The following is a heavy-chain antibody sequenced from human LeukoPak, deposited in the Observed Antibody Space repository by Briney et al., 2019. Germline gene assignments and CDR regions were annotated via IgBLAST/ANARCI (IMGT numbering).Heavy chain of an antibody. J-gene: IGHJ3*02. Sequence: SVTVSCKASGGTFSSYAISWVRQAPGQGLEWMGRIIPIFGTANYAQKFQGRVTITTDESTSTAYMELSSLRSEDTAVYYCARGYCRGGSCYDPRVDAFDIWGQGTMVTVSS. V-gene: IGHV1-69*05. CDR3: ARGYCRGGSCYDPRVDAFDI. D-gene: IGHD2-15*01. CDR2: IIPIFGTA. CDR1: GGTFSSYA.